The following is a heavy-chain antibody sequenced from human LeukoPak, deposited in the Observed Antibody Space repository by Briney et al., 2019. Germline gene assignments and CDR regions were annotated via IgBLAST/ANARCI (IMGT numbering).Heavy chain of an antibody. CDR1: GYTFTSYG. Sequence: ASVKVSCKASGYTFTSYGISWVRQAPGQGLEWMGWINPNSGGTNYAQKFQGRVTMTRDTSISTAYMELSRLRSDDTAVYYCARDRGAYYDFWAGDGMDVWGQGTTVTVSS. D-gene: IGHD3-3*01. V-gene: IGHV1-2*02. CDR2: INPNSGGT. CDR3: ARDRGAYYDFWAGDGMDV. J-gene: IGHJ6*02.